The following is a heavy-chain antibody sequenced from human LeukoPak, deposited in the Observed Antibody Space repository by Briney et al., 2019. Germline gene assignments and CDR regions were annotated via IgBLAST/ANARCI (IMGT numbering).Heavy chain of an antibody. V-gene: IGHV1-2*02. CDR3: ARVSSGWYEEFDY. CDR2: INPNSGGT. Sequence: VASVKVSCKASGYTFTGYYMHWVRQAPGQGLEWMGWINPNSGGTNYAQKFQGRVTMTRDASISTAYMELSRLRSDDTAVYYCARVSSGWYEEFDYWGQGTLVTVSS. D-gene: IGHD6-19*01. CDR1: GYTFTGYY. J-gene: IGHJ4*02.